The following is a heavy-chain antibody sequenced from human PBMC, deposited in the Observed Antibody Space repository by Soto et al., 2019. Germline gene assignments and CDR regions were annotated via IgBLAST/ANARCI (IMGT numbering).Heavy chain of an antibody. D-gene: IGHD2-2*01. CDR1: GGSISSGGYY. V-gene: IGHV4-31*03. J-gene: IGHJ4*02. Sequence: QVQLQESGPGLVKPSQTLSLTCTVSGGSISSGGYYWSWIRQHPGKGLEWIGYIYYSGSTYYNPSLKRRVTISVATSKNQFSLKLSSVTAADTAVYYCATGSPTAAPLFDYWGQGTLVTVSS. CDR2: IYYSGST. CDR3: ATGSPTAAPLFDY.